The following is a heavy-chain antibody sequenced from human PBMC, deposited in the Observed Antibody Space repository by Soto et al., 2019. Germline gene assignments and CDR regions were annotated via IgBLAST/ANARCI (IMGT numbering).Heavy chain of an antibody. CDR2: ISGSGGST. Sequence: GGSLRLSCAASGFTFSSYAMSWVRQAPGKGLEWVSAISGSGGSTYYADSVKGRFTISRDNSKNTLYLQMNSLRAEDTAVYYCARASYSSGWYDRYFDYWGQGTLVTVSS. V-gene: IGHV3-23*01. J-gene: IGHJ4*02. D-gene: IGHD6-19*01. CDR3: ARASYSSGWYDRYFDY. CDR1: GFTFSSYA.